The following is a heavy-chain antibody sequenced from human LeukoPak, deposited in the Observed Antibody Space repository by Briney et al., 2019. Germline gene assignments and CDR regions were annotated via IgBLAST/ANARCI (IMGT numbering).Heavy chain of an antibody. J-gene: IGHJ5*02. D-gene: IGHD6-6*01. CDR3: ARAEGYSSSSLKYNWFGP. CDR1: GGSISSGGYY. V-gene: IGHV4-31*03. Sequence: SETLSLTCTVSGGSISSGGYYWSWICQHPGKGLEWIGYIYYSGSTYYNPSLKSRVTISVDTSKNQFSLKLSSVTAADTAVYYCARAEGYSSSSLKYNWFGPWGQGTLVTVSS. CDR2: IYYSGST.